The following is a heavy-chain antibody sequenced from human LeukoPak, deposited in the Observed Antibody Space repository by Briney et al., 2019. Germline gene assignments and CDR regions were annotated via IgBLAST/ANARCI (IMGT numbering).Heavy chain of an antibody. V-gene: IGHV4-34*01. D-gene: IGHD3-10*01. Sequence: PSGTLSLTCAVYGGSFSGYYWSWIRQPPGKGLEWIGEINHSGSTNYNPSLKSRVTISVDTSKNQFSLKLSSVTAADTAVYYCASLKVRGVIRGYYFDYWGQGTLVTVSS. CDR3: ASLKVRGVIRGYYFDY. CDR2: INHSGST. J-gene: IGHJ4*02. CDR1: GGSFSGYY.